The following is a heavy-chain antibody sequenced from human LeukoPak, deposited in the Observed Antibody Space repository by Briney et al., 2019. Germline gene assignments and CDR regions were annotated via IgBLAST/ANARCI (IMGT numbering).Heavy chain of an antibody. Sequence: GGSLRLSCAASGFTFSDYYMNWIRQAPGKGLEWVSYISWSSHYTNYADSVKGRFTISRDNAKNTLYLQMNSLRAEDTAVYYCARDPQTYFDYWGQGTLVTVSS. V-gene: IGHV3-11*06. CDR1: GFTFSDYY. CDR3: ARDPQTYFDY. J-gene: IGHJ4*02. CDR2: ISWSSHYT.